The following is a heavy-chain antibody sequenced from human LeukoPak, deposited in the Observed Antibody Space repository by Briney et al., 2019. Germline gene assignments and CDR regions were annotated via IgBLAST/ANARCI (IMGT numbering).Heavy chain of an antibody. D-gene: IGHD4-17*01. CDR1: GFTFSSYW. CDR2: INSDGSST. V-gene: IGHV3-74*01. J-gene: IGHJ4*02. Sequence: PGGSLRLSCAASGFTFSSYWMHWVRQAPGKGLVWVSRINSDGSSTRYADSVKGRFTISRDNAKNTLYLQMNSLSAEDTAVYYCARGKNGDSLFDYWGQGTLVTVSS. CDR3: ARGKNGDSLFDY.